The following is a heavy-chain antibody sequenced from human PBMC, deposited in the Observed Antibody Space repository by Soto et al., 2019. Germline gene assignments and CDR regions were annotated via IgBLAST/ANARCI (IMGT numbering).Heavy chain of an antibody. J-gene: IGHJ4*02. CDR2: IYYSGST. V-gene: IGHV4-59*04. CDR1: GGSISSHY. CDR3: ARQAKLFDFWSGYPATPQFDY. Sequence: SETLSLTCTVSGGSISSHYWSWIRQPPGNGLEWIGYIYYSGSTYYNPSLKSRVTISVDTSKNQFSLKLSSVTAADTAVYYCARQAKLFDFWSGYPATPQFDYWGQGTLVTVSS. D-gene: IGHD3-3*01.